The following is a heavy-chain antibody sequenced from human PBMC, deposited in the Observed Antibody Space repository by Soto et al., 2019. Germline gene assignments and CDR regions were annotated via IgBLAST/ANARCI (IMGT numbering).Heavy chain of an antibody. CDR3: ARHGLTGTQGAKYYYYGMDV. J-gene: IGHJ6*02. CDR2: IYPGDSDI. Sequence: GESLKISCKGSGYSFTSYWIGWVRQMPGKGLEWMGIIYPGDSDIRYSPSFQGQVTISADKSISTAYLQWSSLKASDTAMYYCARHGLTGTQGAKYYYYGMDVWGQGTTVTVSS. D-gene: IGHD1-7*01. CDR1: GYSFTSYW. V-gene: IGHV5-51*01.